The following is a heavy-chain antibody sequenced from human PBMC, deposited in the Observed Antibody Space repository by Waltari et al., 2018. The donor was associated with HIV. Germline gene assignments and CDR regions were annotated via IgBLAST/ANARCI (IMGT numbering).Heavy chain of an antibody. CDR3: AREALYDSSGYYFDY. D-gene: IGHD3-22*01. V-gene: IGHV3-7*01. Sequence: EFTFNNYWMTWVRQAPGKGLEWVANIKQDESEKYYVDSVKGRFTISRDNAKNSLFLQMNSLRAEDTAVYYCAREALYDSSGYYFDYWGQGTLVTVSS. CDR1: EFTFNNYW. CDR2: IKQDESEK. J-gene: IGHJ4*02.